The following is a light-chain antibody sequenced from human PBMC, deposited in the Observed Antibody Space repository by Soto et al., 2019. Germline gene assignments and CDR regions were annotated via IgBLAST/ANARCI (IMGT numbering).Light chain of an antibody. Sequence: ALTQPPSASGSPGQSVTISCTGTSSDVGAYIFVSWYQQHPGKAPKLMVYDVNRRPPGVPDRFFGSKSGNTASLTVSGLQAEDEADYYCVSFAGGTYVFGTGTKVTVL. V-gene: IGLV2-8*01. J-gene: IGLJ1*01. CDR3: VSFAGGTYV. CDR2: DVN. CDR1: SSDVGAYIF.